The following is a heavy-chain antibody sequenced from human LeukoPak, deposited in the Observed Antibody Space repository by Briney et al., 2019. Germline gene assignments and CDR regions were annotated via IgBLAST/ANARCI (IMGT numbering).Heavy chain of an antibody. CDR2: TYYRSKWYN. D-gene: IGHD6-19*01. Sequence: SQTLSLTCAISGDSVSSNSAAWNWIRQPPSRGLEWLGRTYYRSKWYNDYAVSVKSRITINPDTSKNQFSLQLNSVTPEDTAVYYCAREGVAGTILFDYWGQGTLVTVSS. V-gene: IGHV6-1*01. CDR1: GDSVSSNSAA. J-gene: IGHJ4*02. CDR3: AREGVAGTILFDY.